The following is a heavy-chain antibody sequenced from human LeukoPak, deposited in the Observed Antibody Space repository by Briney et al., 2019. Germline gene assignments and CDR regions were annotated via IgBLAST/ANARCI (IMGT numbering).Heavy chain of an antibody. V-gene: IGHV4-59*01. J-gene: IGHJ3*02. CDR1: GGSISSYY. CDR2: IYNGGTS. CDR3: ARDLPRSGRDAFDI. D-gene: IGHD3-10*01. Sequence: SETLSLTCTVSGGSISSYYWSWIRQPPGKGLEWIGYIYNGGTSNYNPSLKSRVTISVDTSKNHFSLKVSSVTAADTAAYYCARDLPRSGRDAFDIWGQGTMVTVSS.